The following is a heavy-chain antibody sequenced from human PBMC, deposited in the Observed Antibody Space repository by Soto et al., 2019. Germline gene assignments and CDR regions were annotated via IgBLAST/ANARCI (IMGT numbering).Heavy chain of an antibody. CDR1: GYTFTGYY. V-gene: IGHV1-2*02. J-gene: IGHJ6*02. D-gene: IGHD3-10*01. Sequence: GASVKVSCKASGYTFTGYYMHWVRQAPGQGLEWMGWINPNSGGTNYAQKFQGRVTMTRDTSISTAYMELSRLRSDDTAVYYCARDQEVRGVIITLYYSYYGMDVWGQGTTVTV. CDR3: ARDQEVRGVIITLYYSYYGMDV. CDR2: INPNSGGT.